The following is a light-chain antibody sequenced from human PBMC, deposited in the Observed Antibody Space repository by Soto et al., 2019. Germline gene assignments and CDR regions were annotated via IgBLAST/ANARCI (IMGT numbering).Light chain of an antibody. CDR2: GAS. CDR1: QSVGRNY. V-gene: IGKV3-20*01. CDR3: QQYDTSPLT. Sequence: EIVLTQSPGTLSLSPGERATLSCRASQSVGRNYLAWYQQKPGQAPRLLIHGASTRATGIPDRFSGSESGTDFTLTISRLEPEDFAVYYCQQYDTSPLTFGGGTKVETK. J-gene: IGKJ4*01.